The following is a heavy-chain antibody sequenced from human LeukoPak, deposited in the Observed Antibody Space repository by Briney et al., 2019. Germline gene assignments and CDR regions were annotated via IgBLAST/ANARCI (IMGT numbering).Heavy chain of an antibody. CDR3: ARTRYYYNSRSYGAPYYFDY. CDR2: INHSGST. Sequence: SETLSLTCAVYGGSFSGYYWSWIRHPPGKGLEWIGEINHSGSTNYNPSLKSRVTISVDTSKNQFSLKLSSVTAADTAVYYCARTRYYYNSRSYGAPYYFDYWGQGALVTVSS. CDR1: GGSFSGYY. D-gene: IGHD3-10*01. V-gene: IGHV4-34*01. J-gene: IGHJ4*02.